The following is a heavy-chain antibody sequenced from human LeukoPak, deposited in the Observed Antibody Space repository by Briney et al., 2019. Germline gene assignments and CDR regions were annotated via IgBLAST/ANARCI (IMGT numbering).Heavy chain of an antibody. Sequence: SETLSLTRTVSGGSISSGSYYWSWIRQPAGKGLEWIGRIYTSGSTNYNPSLKSRVTISVDTSKNQFSLKLSSVTAADTAVYYCARDSGYSYGPDFDYWGQGTLVTVSS. CDR3: ARDSGYSYGPDFDY. D-gene: IGHD5-18*01. CDR1: GGSISSGSYY. CDR2: IYTSGST. J-gene: IGHJ4*02. V-gene: IGHV4-61*02.